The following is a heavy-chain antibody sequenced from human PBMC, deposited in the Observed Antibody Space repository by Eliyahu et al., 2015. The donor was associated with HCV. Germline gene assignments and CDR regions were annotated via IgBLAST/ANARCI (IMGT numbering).Heavy chain of an antibody. CDR2: IHYSEST. D-gene: IGHD6-19*01. V-gene: IGHV4-59*01. J-gene: IGHJ5*02. CDR3: ASGGGGIAVAGTGGWFDP. CDR1: GGXITXXX. Sequence: QVQLQESGPGLVRPSETLSLTCXXXGGXITXXXWSWXRQPPGKGREWIGYIHYSESTNYNPSLKSRVTISVDTSKNQFSLNLTSVTAADTAVYYCASGGGGIAVAGTGGWFDPWGQGTLVTVSS.